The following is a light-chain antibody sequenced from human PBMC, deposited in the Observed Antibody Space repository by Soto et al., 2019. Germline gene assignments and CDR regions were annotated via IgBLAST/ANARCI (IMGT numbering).Light chain of an antibody. V-gene: IGLV2-11*01. CDR2: DVT. CDR3: CSYADKYFSV. J-gene: IGLJ1*01. CDR1: SSDVGGYDY. Sequence: QSVLTQPRSVSGSPGQSVTISCTGTSSDVGGYDYVSWYQHHPGKAPKLIIYDVTQRPSGIPDRFYGSKSGNTASLTISGLQTDDEADYHCCSYADKYFSVFGTGTKLTVL.